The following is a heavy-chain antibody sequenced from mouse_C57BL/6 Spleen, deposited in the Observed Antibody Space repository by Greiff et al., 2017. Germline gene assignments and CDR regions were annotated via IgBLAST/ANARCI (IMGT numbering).Heavy chain of an antibody. CDR1: GFSLTSYG. J-gene: IGHJ3*01. CDR2: IWRGGST. CDR3: AKKTIDDYGTWFAY. D-gene: IGHD2-4*01. Sequence: VQRVESGPGLVQPSQSLSITCTVSGFSLTSYGVHWVRQSPGKGLEWLGVIWRGGSTDYNAAFMSRLSITKDNSKSQVFFKMNSLQADDTAIYYCAKKTIDDYGTWFAYWGQGTLVTVSA. V-gene: IGHV2-5*01.